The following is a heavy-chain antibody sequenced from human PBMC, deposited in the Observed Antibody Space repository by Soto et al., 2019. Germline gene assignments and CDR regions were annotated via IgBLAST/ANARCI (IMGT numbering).Heavy chain of an antibody. CDR3: ATSYGSGYRAFDY. D-gene: IGHD3-10*01. CDR2: INVGNGNT. Sequence: ASVKVSCKASGYTYISYSMHWVRQAPGQRLEWMGWINVGNGNTKYSQNFQGRVTINQDTSTSTAYMELRSLTSEDTALYYCATSYGSGYRAFDYWGQGALVTVSS. J-gene: IGHJ4*02. V-gene: IGHV1-3*01. CDR1: GYTYISYS.